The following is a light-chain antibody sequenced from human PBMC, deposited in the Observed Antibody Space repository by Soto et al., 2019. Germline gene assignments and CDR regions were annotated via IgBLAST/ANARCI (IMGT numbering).Light chain of an antibody. J-gene: IGKJ2*01. Sequence: EIVMTQSPATLSVSPGERATLSCRASQSISTELAWYQQKPGQPPRLLIYSASTRATGVPARFTGSGSGSDLTLTISGLQSEDFAVYYCQQGHNWPLTFGQGTRLEI. V-gene: IGKV3-15*01. CDR2: SAS. CDR1: QSISTE. CDR3: QQGHNWPLT.